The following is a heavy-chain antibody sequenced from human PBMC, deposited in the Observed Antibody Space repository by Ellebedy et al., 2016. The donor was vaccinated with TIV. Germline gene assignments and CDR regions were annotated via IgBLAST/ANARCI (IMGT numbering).Heavy chain of an antibody. V-gene: IGHV3-23*01. J-gene: IGHJ4*02. CDR2: ISGDSSTT. CDR1: GFTFGPYA. D-gene: IGHD3-10*01. Sequence: GESLKISXAASGFTFGPYAMSWVRQGQGKGLECVSAISGDSSTTFYADSVKGRFTISRDNSRSTLYLQMNSLRAEDTAVYYCAKDPGVDYYGSGRTLAFDYWGQGTLVTVSS. CDR3: AKDPGVDYYGSGRTLAFDY.